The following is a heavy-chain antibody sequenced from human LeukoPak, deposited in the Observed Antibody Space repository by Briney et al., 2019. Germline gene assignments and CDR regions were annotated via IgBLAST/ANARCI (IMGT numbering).Heavy chain of an antibody. CDR3: ARRSGSGRHPFHI. V-gene: IGHV1-8*03. D-gene: IGHD3-10*01. J-gene: IGHJ3*02. CDR1: GYTFTNYY. CDR2: INTNSGNT. Sequence: ASVKVSCKASGYTFTNYYMHWVRQAPGQGLEWMGYINTNSGNTGYARKFQGRVTITSTTSITTAYMELRSLRYDDTAVYYCARRSGSGRHPFHIWGQGTLVTVSS.